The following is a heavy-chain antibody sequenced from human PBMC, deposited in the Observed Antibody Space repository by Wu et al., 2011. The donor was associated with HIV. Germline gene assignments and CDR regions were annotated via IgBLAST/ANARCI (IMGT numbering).Heavy chain of an antibody. CDR2: INVYNGNT. J-gene: IGHJ5*02. D-gene: IGHD3-22*01. Sequence: QVQLVQSGNEVKKPGASVKVSCQASGYSFTNYGISWVRQAPGQGLEWMGWINVYNGNTNYAQKFQERVTITRDMSTSTAYMELSSLRSADTAVYYCAAILYYYDSSGYYTPWGQGSLVTVSS. CDR1: GYSFTNYG. CDR3: AAILYYYDSSGYYTP. V-gene: IGHV1-18*01.